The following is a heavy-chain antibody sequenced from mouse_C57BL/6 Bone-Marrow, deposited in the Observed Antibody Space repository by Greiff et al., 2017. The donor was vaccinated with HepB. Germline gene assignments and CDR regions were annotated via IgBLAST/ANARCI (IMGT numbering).Heavy chain of an antibody. CDR2: IDPSDSYT. J-gene: IGHJ4*01. V-gene: IGHV1-59*01. CDR1: GYTFTSYW. CDR3: AGDSNGYYAMDY. D-gene: IGHD2-5*01. Sequence: QVQLQQPGAELVRPGTSVKLSCKASGYTFTSYWMHWVKQRPGQGLEWIGVIDPSDSYTNYNQKFKGKATLTVDTSSSTAYIQLSSLKSEDSAVYYCAGDSNGYYAMDYWGQGTSVTVSS.